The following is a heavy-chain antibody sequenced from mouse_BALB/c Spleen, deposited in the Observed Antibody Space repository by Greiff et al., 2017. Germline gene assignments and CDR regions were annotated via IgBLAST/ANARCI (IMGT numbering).Heavy chain of an antibody. V-gene: IGHV1-54*01. D-gene: IGHD1-1*01. CDR1: GYAFTNYL. Sequence: QVQLQQSGAELVRPGTSVKVSCKASGYAFTNYLIEWVKQRPGQGLEWIGVINPGSGGTNYNEKFKSKATLTLDTSSSTAYMQLSSLTSEDSAVYYCSRYYGSSYAMDYWGQGTSVTVSS. J-gene: IGHJ4*01. CDR3: SRYYGSSYAMDY. CDR2: INPGSGGT.